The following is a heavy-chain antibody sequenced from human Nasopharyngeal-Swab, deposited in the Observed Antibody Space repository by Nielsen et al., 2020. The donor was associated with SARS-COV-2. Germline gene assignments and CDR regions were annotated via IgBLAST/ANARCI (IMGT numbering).Heavy chain of an antibody. V-gene: IGHV3-9*01. CDR1: GFTFDDYA. Sequence: GGSLRLSCAASGFTFDDYAMHWVRQAPGKGLEWVSGISWNSGSIGYADSVKGRFTISRDNAKNSLYLQMNSLRAEDTALYYCARVSTYGDYGPFDYWGQGTLVTVSS. CDR3: ARVSTYGDYGPFDY. J-gene: IGHJ4*02. CDR2: ISWNSGSI. D-gene: IGHD4-17*01.